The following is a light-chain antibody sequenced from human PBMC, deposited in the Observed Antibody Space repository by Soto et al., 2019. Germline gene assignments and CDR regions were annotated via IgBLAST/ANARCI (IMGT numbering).Light chain of an antibody. V-gene: IGKV1-5*03. Sequence: DIQMTQSPSTLSASVGDRVTITCRASQSLSGWLAWYQQKPGKAPKLLIYKTSTLESGVPSRFSGSGSGTQFTLTISSLQSEDFAVYYCQQYNNWPPMYTFGQGTKVDIK. CDR2: KTS. CDR3: QQYNNWPPMYT. J-gene: IGKJ2*01. CDR1: QSLSGW.